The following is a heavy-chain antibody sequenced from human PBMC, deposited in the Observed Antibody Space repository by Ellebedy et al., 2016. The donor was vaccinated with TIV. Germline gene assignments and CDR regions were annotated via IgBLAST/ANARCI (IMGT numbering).Heavy chain of an antibody. CDR1: GGTFSSYA. J-gene: IGHJ6*02. D-gene: IGHD1-26*01. CDR3: ATVGATRASYYYYGMDV. Sequence: SVKVSXKASGGTFSSYAISWVRQAPGQGLEWMGGIIPIFGTANYAQKFQGRVTITADESTSTAYMELSSLRSEDTAVYYCATVGATRASYYYYGMDVWGQGTTVTVSS. V-gene: IGHV1-69*13. CDR2: IIPIFGTA.